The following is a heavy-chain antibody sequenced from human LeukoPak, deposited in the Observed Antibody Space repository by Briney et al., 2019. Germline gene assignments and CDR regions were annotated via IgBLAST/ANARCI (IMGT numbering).Heavy chain of an antibody. CDR3: ARGPRITSHFDWLWVDY. CDR2: IYSGGST. CDR1: GFTVSSNY. Sequence: PGGSLRLSCAASGFTVSSNYMSWVRQAPGKGPEWVSVIYSGGSTYYADSVKGRFTISRDNSKNTLYLQMNSLRAEDTAVYYCARGPRITSHFDWLWVDYWGQGTLVTVSS. V-gene: IGHV3-53*01. D-gene: IGHD3-9*01. J-gene: IGHJ4*02.